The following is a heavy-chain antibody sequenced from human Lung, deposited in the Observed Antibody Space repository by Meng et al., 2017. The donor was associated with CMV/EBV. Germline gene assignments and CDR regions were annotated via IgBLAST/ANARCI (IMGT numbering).Heavy chain of an antibody. CDR3: ARAISITVFGVALDY. V-gene: IGHV3-30-3*01. Sequence: GESXKISCAASGFTFNFYPLHWVRQAPGRGLEWVAVISDDGTSQYYADSEKGRFTISRDSLKNTLYLQMNGLRPDDTAVYYCARAISITVFGVALDYWGRGXLVTVSS. J-gene: IGHJ4*02. CDR1: GFTFNFYP. CDR2: ISDDGTSQ. D-gene: IGHD3-3*01.